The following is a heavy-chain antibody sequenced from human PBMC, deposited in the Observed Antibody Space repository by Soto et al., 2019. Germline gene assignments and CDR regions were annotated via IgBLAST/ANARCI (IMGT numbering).Heavy chain of an antibody. V-gene: IGHV5-51*01. CDR1: GYSFTRYW. Sequence: PGESLKISCKGSGYSFTRYWIGWVRQMPGKGLEWMGIIYPGDSDTRYSPSFQGQVTISADKSISTAYLQWSSLKASDTAMYYCARLGGYCSSTKCHGGGDYWGQGTQVTVSS. D-gene: IGHD2-2*01. CDR2: IYPGDSDT. J-gene: IGHJ4*02. CDR3: ARLGGYCSSTKCHGGGDY.